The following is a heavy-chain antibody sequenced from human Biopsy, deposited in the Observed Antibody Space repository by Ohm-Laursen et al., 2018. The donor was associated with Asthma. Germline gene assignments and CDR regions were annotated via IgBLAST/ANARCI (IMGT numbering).Heavy chain of an antibody. J-gene: IGHJ2*01. V-gene: IGHV1-2*06. CDR1: GYPFTDYY. CDR2: IDPNSGGT. CDR3: ARIKIRIGAGTDRYFDL. D-gene: IGHD3-16*01. Sequence: GASVKVSYKFSGYPFTDYYVHWVRQAPGQGLEWMGRIDPNSGGTNYAQKFLGRVTMTRDTSVNTAFMVLSRLRSDDTAVYYCARIKIRIGAGTDRYFDLWGRGTLVTVSS.